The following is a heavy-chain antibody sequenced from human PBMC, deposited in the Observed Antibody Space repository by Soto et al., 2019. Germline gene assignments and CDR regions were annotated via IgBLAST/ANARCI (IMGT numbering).Heavy chain of an antibody. J-gene: IGHJ3*02. CDR2: IYPGDSDT. D-gene: IGHD3-10*01. V-gene: IGHV5-51*01. CDR1: GYSFTTYW. CDR3: ARPYTMVDAFDI. Sequence: GESLKISCXVSGYSFTTYWIGWVRQMPGKGLEWMGVIYPGDSDTRYSPSFQGQVTISADKSISTAYLQWRSLKASDTAIYYCARPYTMVDAFDIWGQGTTVTVSS.